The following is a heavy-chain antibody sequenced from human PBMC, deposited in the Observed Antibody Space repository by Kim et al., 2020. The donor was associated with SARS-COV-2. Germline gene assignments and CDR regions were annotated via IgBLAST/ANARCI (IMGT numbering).Heavy chain of an antibody. V-gene: IGHV3-23*01. CDR3: AKGADSTGYYNCLDS. D-gene: IGHD3-9*01. J-gene: IGHJ5*01. Sequence: GGSLRLSCAASGFTFSSCAMSWVRQAPGKGLEWVSYISSLSYVTKYADSVKGRFIISRDNSKNTVYLQMNSLRADDTAVYFCAKGADSTGYYNCLDSWG. CDR2: ISSLSYVT. CDR1: GFTFSSCA.